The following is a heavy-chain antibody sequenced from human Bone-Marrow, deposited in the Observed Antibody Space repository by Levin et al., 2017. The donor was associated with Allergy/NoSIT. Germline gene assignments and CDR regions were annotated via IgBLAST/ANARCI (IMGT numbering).Heavy chain of an antibody. J-gene: IGHJ4*02. V-gene: IGHV3-21*01. CDR2: ISSSSSYI. CDR3: ARALSGATGDY. D-gene: IGHD1-26*01. CDR1: GFTFSSYS. Sequence: GGSLRLSCAASGFTFSSYSMNWVRQAPGKGLEWVSSISSSSSYIYSADSVKGRFTISRDNAKNSLYLQMNSLRAEDTAVYYCARALSGATGDYWGQGTLVTFSS.